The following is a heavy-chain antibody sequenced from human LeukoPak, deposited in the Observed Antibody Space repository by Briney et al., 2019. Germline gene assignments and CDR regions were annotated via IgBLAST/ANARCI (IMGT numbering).Heavy chain of an antibody. D-gene: IGHD3-3*01. CDR3: ARENESTKVFVRAFDI. Sequence: SETLSLTCTVSGGSISSYYWSWIRQPPGKGLEWIGYINYSGSTNYNPSLKSRVTISVDTSKNQFSLKLSSVTAADTAVYYCARENESTKVFVRAFDIWGQGTMVTVSS. V-gene: IGHV4-59*12. CDR1: GGSISSYY. J-gene: IGHJ3*02. CDR2: INYSGST.